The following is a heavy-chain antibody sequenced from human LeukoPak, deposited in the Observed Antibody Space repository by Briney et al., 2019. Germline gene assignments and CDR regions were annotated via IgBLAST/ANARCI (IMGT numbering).Heavy chain of an antibody. CDR3: AKYYAARSRSFDF. CDR2: ISDSGSST. V-gene: IGHV3-23*01. Sequence: GGSLRLSCAASGFTFSSYAMSWVRQAPGKGLEWVSTISDSGSSTYYTDSVKGRFTISRDNSKNTLYLQMNSLRADDTAVYYCAKYYAARSRSFDFWGQGTLVTVSS. CDR1: GFTFSSYA. D-gene: IGHD3-10*01. J-gene: IGHJ4*02.